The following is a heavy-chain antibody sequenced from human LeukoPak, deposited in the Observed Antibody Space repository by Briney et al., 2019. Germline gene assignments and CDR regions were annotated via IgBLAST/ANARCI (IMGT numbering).Heavy chain of an antibody. CDR2: MNPNSGNT. CDR1: GSTFISYD. V-gene: IGHV1-8*03. Sequence: PVASVKVSCKASGSTFISYDINWVRQATGQGLEWMAYMNPNSGNTGYAQTFQGRVTITWNTSIDTAYMELSSLRSDDTALYYCAREGLDVWGQGTVVTVSS. J-gene: IGHJ3*01. CDR3: AREGLDV.